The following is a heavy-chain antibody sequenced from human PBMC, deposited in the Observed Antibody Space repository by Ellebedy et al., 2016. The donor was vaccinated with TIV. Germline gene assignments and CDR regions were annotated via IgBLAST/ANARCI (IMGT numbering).Heavy chain of an antibody. Sequence: SLKISXAASGFTFDDYAMHWVRQPPGKGLEWVSGISWDSVTIGYGDSVKGRFTISRDNAKNSLYLQVNSLRAEDTALYYCAKGGRIYASGSYYLYYFDYWGQGTLVTVSS. CDR1: GFTFDDYA. D-gene: IGHD3-10*01. CDR2: ISWDSVTI. V-gene: IGHV3-9*01. CDR3: AKGGRIYASGSYYLYYFDY. J-gene: IGHJ4*02.